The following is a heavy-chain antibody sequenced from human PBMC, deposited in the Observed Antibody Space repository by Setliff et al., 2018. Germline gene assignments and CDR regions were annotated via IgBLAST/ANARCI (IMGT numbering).Heavy chain of an antibody. D-gene: IGHD2-21*01. CDR3: ARGYCDGIGCPAPLYYFDS. J-gene: IGHJ4*02. CDR1: GYSFTLYV. CDR2: MNIDNGKT. Sequence: GASVKVSCKASGYSFTLYVMHWMRQAPGQRLEWMGWMNIDNGKTEYSQEFQDRVTFTRDTFAETAYMELRSLTSDDMAVYYCARGYCDGIGCPAPLYYFDSWGQGTLVTVSS. V-gene: IGHV1-3*03.